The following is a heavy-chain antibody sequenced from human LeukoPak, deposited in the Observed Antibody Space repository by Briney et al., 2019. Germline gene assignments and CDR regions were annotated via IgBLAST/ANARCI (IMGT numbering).Heavy chain of an antibody. Sequence: GRSLRLSCAASGFTFDDYAMHWVRQAPGKGLEWVSGISWNSGSIGYADSVKGRFTISRDNARSSLYLQMNSLRVEDTAVYYCARSISNSPLFWGQATLVTVSS. D-gene: IGHD5-24*01. J-gene: IGHJ4*02. CDR3: ARSISNSPLF. V-gene: IGHV3-9*01. CDR2: ISWNSGSI. CDR1: GFTFDDYA.